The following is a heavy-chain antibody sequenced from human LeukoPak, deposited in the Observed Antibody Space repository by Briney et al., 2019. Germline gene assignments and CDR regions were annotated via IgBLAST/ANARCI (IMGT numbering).Heavy chain of an antibody. D-gene: IGHD3-22*01. CDR1: GGSFSGYY. Sequence: SSETLSLTCAVYGGSFSGYYWSWIRQPPGKGLEWIGEINHSGSTNYNPSLKSRVTISVDTSKNQFSLELSSVTAADTAVYYCARGVYYDSSGYRVLDAFDIWGQGTMVTVSS. CDR3: ARGVYYDSSGYRVLDAFDI. V-gene: IGHV4-34*01. CDR2: INHSGST. J-gene: IGHJ3*02.